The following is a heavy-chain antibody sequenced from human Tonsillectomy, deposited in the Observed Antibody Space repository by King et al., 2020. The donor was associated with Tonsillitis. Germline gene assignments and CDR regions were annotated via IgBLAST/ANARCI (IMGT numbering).Heavy chain of an antibody. J-gene: IGHJ4*02. V-gene: IGHV3-23*04. CDR3: AKDGGASNYYFFYNY. CDR1: GFTFSRYA. Sequence: DVQLVESGGGLVQPGGCLRLSCAASGFTFSRYAMSWVRQSPGKGLEWVSAITGTGTNTYYADSVKGRFTISRDNSKNTLYLQMSSLRADDTAVYYCAKDGGASNYYFFYNYWGQGNPVTVSS. CDR2: ITGTGTNT. D-gene: IGHD5-24*01.